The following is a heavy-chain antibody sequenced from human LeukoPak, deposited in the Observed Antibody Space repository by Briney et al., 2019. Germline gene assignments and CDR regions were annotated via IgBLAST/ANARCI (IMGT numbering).Heavy chain of an antibody. CDR2: ISASGGNT. CDR1: GFSFSSSA. D-gene: IGHD5-18*01. Sequence: GGSLRLSCAASGFSFSSSAMSWVRQAPGKGLEWASTISASGGNTHYADSVKGRFTISRDNSGNTVYLQVNSLRAEDTAVYSCATWIQAHFDYWGQGTLVTVSS. J-gene: IGHJ4*02. V-gene: IGHV3-23*01. CDR3: ATWIQAHFDY.